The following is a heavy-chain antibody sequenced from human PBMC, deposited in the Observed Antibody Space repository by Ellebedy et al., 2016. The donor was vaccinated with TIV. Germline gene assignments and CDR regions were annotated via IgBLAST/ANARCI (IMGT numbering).Heavy chain of an antibody. CDR2: ISAYNGNT. D-gene: IGHD2/OR15-2a*01. J-gene: IGHJ5*02. CDR3: ARYCNSTTRSNWFDP. Sequence: AASVKVSCKTSGYTFTSYGISWARQAPGQGLEWMGLISAYNGNTNYAQMLQGRVTMTTDTFTSTAYMELRSLRSDDTAVYYCARYCNSTTRSNWFDPWGQGTLVTVSS. CDR1: GYTFTSYG. V-gene: IGHV1-18*04.